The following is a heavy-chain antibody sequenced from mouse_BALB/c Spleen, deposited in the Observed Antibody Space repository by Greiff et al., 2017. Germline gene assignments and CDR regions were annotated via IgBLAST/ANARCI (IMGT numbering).Heavy chain of an antibody. CDR2: IWAGGST. D-gene: IGHD1-1*01. CDR3: ARDVLRGSSTGFAY. V-gene: IGHV2-9*02. Sequence: VKLMESGPGLVAPSQSLSITCTVSGFSLTSYGVHWVRQPPGKGLEWLGVIWAGGSTNYNSALMSRLSISKDNSKSQVFLKMNSLQTDDTAMYYCARDVLRGSSTGFAYWGQGTLVTVSA. J-gene: IGHJ3*01. CDR1: GFSLTSYG.